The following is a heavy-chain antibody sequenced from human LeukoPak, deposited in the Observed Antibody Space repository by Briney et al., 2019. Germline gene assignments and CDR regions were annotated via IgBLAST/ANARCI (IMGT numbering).Heavy chain of an antibody. CDR3: ASSGYCSSTSCYLVYYYYMDV. Sequence: GGSLRLSCAASGFTFSSYSMNWVRQAPGKGLEWVSSISSSSSSYIYYADSVKGRFTISRDNAKNSLYLQMNSLRAEDTAEYYCASSGYCSSTSCYLVYYYYMDVWGKGTTVTVSS. J-gene: IGHJ6*03. CDR2: ISSSSSSYI. D-gene: IGHD2-2*01. CDR1: GFTFSSYS. V-gene: IGHV3-21*01.